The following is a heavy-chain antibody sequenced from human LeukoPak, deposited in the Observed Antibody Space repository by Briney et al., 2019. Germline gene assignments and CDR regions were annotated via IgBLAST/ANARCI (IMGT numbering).Heavy chain of an antibody. D-gene: IGHD3-3*01. V-gene: IGHV3-23*01. Sequence: GGSLRLSCTASGFTFGGYAMSWVRQAPGKGLEWVSSISAGSEDSYYADSVKGRFTISRDNSKSTLYLQMNSLRAEDTAVYYCARAGGGTYYDFWSGYPTENYYMDVWGKGATVTVSS. CDR2: ISAGSEDS. J-gene: IGHJ6*03. CDR3: ARAGGGTYYDFWSGYPTENYYMDV. CDR1: GFTFGGYA.